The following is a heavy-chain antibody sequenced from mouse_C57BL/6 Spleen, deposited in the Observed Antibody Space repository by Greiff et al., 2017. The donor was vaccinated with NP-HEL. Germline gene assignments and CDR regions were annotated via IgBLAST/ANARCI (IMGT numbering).Heavy chain of an antibody. V-gene: IGHV5-9-1*02. J-gene: IGHJ2*01. CDR3: TRDGGTGAYFDY. CDR1: GFTFSSYA. CDR2: ISSGGDYI. D-gene: IGHD3-3*01. Sequence: EVKVEESGEGLVKPGGSLKLSCAASGFTFSSYAMSWVRQTPEKRLAWVAYISSGGDYIYYADTVKGRFTISRDNARNTLYLQMSSLKSEDTAMYYCTRDGGTGAYFDYWGQGTTLTVSS.